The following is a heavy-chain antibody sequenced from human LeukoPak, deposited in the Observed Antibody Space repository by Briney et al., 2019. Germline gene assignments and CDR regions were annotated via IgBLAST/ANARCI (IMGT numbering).Heavy chain of an antibody. Sequence: SETLSLTCTVSGGSISSYYWSWIRQPAGKGLGWIGRIYTSGSTNYNPSLKSRVTMSVDTSKNQFSLKLSSVTAADTAVYYCARSFSSGWYDHYYYYMDVWGKGTTVTVSS. V-gene: IGHV4-4*07. CDR3: ARSFSSGWYDHYYYYMDV. D-gene: IGHD6-19*01. J-gene: IGHJ6*03. CDR1: GGSISSYY. CDR2: IYTSGST.